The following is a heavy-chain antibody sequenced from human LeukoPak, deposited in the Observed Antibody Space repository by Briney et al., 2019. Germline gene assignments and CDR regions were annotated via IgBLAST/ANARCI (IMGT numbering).Heavy chain of an antibody. CDR3: AKVPDWYSSSFSWFDP. CDR1: GFTFSSYA. J-gene: IGHJ5*02. D-gene: IGHD6-6*01. Sequence: PGGSLRLSCAASGFTFSSYAMSWVRQAPGKGLEWVSAISGSGGSTYYADSVKGRFTISRDNSKNTLYLQMNSLRAEDTAVYYCAKVPDWYSSSFSWFDPWGQGTLVTVSS. CDR2: ISGSGGST. V-gene: IGHV3-23*01.